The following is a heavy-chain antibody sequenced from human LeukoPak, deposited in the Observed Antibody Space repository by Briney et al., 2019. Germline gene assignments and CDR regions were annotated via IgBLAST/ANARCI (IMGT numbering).Heavy chain of an antibody. CDR1: GFTFSSYA. CDR3: ADAAAGTPESYFQH. V-gene: IGHV3-23*01. CDR2: ITGSGDTT. D-gene: IGHD6-13*01. J-gene: IGHJ1*01. Sequence: GGSLRLSCEASGFTFSSYAVTWVRQAPGKGLEWVSGITGSGDTTFYADSVKGRFTISRDNSKNTLYLQMHSLRAEDTAVYYCADAAAGTPESYFQHWGQGTLVTVSS.